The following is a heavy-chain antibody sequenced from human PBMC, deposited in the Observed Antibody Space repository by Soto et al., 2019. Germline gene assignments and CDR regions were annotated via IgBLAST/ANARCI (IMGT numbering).Heavy chain of an antibody. CDR2: ISGSGGST. Sequence: GGSLRLSCAASGFTFSSYAMSWVRQAPGKGLEWVSAISGSGGSTSYADSVKGRFTISRDNAKNTLYLQMNSLRAEDTAVYYCASAVANTRNGLDIWGQGTMVTVSS. CDR3: ASAVANTRNGLDI. CDR1: GFTFSSYA. D-gene: IGHD5-12*01. V-gene: IGHV3-23*01. J-gene: IGHJ3*02.